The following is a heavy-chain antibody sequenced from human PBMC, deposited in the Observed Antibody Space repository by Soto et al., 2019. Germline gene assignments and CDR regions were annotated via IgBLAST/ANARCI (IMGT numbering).Heavy chain of an antibody. Sequence: GGSLRLSCAASGFTFSSYAMSWVRQAPGKGLEWVSAISGSGGSTYYADSVKGRFTISRDNSKNTLYLQMNSLRAEDTAVYYCAKGNLAAAARYYYSGMDVWGQGTTVTVSS. CDR3: AKGNLAAAARYYYSGMDV. CDR2: ISGSGGST. V-gene: IGHV3-23*01. CDR1: GFTFSSYA. J-gene: IGHJ6*02. D-gene: IGHD6-13*01.